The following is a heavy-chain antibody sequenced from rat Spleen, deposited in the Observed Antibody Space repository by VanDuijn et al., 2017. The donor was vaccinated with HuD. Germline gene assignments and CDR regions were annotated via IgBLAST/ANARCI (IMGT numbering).Heavy chain of an antibody. D-gene: IGHD4-3*01. J-gene: IGHJ4*01. CDR1: GFTFSDYA. CDR2: ITNTGGST. CDR3: TRDAGYVMDA. Sequence: EVQLVESGGGLVQPGRSLKLSCAASGFTFSDYAMAWIRQAPGKGLEWVASITNTGGSTYYPDSVKGRFTISRDNAKSTLYLQMNSLRSEDTATYYCTRDAGYVMDAWGQGASVTVSS. V-gene: IGHV5-31*01.